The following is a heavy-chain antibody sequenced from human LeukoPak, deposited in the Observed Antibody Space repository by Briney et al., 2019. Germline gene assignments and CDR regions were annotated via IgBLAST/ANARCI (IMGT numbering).Heavy chain of an antibody. Sequence: GRSLRLSCAASGFTFSSYGMHWVRQAPGKGLEWVAVISYDGSNKYYADSVKGRFTISRDNSKNTLYLQMNSLRAEDTAVYYCAREMQGQGDYVWGSYRPRGLDYWGQGTLVTVSS. V-gene: IGHV3-30*03. CDR1: GFTFSSYG. J-gene: IGHJ4*02. CDR3: AREMQGQGDYVWGSYRPRGLDY. CDR2: ISYDGSNK. D-gene: IGHD3-16*02.